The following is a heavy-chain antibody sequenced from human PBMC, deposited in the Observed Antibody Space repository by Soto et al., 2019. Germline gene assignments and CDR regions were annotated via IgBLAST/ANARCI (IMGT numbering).Heavy chain of an antibody. CDR1: GGTFSSYA. D-gene: IGHD3-10*01. J-gene: IGHJ6*02. Sequence: QVQLVQSGAEVKKPGSSVKVSCKASGGTFSSYAISWVRQAPGQGLEWMGGIIPIFGTANYAQKFQGRVTITADASTNTAYMELRSLRSQDTAVYYCARGSYGSGSYRHYCYGMDVWGQGTTVTVSS. CDR3: ARGSYGSGSYRHYCYGMDV. CDR2: IIPIFGTA. V-gene: IGHV1-69*01.